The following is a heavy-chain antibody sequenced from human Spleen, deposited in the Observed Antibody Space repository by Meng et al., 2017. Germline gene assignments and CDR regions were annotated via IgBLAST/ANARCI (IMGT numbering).Heavy chain of an antibody. CDR1: GFTFSSYA. D-gene: IGHD2-2*01. Sequence: GESLKISCAASGFTFSSYAMSWVRQAPGKGLEWVSAISGSGGSTYYADSVKGRFTISRDNSKNTLYLQMNSLRAEDTAVYYCAREGYDCSSTSCFYYFDYWGQGTLVTVSS. CDR3: AREGYDCSSTSCFYYFDY. J-gene: IGHJ4*02. CDR2: ISGSGGST. V-gene: IGHV3-23*01.